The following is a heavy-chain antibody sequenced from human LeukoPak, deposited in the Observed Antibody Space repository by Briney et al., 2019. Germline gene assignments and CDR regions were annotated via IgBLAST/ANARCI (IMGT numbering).Heavy chain of an antibody. V-gene: IGHV4-59*08. CDR3: ARRGAAAGYQHWFDP. CDR2: IYYSGST. Sequence: SETLSLTCTVSGGSISSYYWSWIRQPPGKGLEWIGYIYYSGSTNYNPSLKSRVTISVDTSKNQFSLKLSSVTAADTAVYYCARRGAAAGYQHWFDPWGQGTLVTVSS. CDR1: GGSISSYY. D-gene: IGHD6-13*01. J-gene: IGHJ5*02.